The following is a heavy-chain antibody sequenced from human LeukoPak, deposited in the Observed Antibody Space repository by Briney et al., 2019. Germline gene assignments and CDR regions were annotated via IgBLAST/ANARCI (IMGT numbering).Heavy chain of an antibody. D-gene: IGHD2/OR15-2a*01. CDR1: GGTFSSYA. J-gene: IGHJ3*02. V-gene: IGHV1-69*05. Sequence: ASVKVSCKASGGTFSSYAISWVRQAPGQGLEWMGRIIPIFGTANYAQKFQGRVTITTDESTSTAYMELSSLRSEDTAVYYCARDHGLLRRSTRLSDAFDIWGQGTMVTVSS. CDR2: IIPIFGTA. CDR3: ARDHGLLRRSTRLSDAFDI.